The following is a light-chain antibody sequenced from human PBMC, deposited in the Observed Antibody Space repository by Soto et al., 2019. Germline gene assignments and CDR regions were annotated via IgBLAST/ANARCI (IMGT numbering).Light chain of an antibody. CDR1: QGIATY. Sequence: QLTQSPSSLSASIGDRVTITCRASQGIATYLAWYQQKPGQAPNLLIYSASTLQSGVPSRFSGGGSGTEFTLTINSLQPEDFATYYCQQYTSYPWTFGQGTKVDIK. CDR2: SAS. CDR3: QQYTSYPWT. J-gene: IGKJ1*01. V-gene: IGKV1-9*01.